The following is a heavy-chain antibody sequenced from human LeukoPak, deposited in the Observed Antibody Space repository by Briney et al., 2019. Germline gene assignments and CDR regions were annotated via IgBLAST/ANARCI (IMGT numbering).Heavy chain of an antibody. J-gene: IGHJ6*03. CDR2: INPNSGGT. D-gene: IGHD2-2*03. Sequence: ASVKVSCKASGYTFTGYYMHWVRQAPGQGLEWMGWINPNSGGTNYAQKFQGRVPMTSDTSISTAYMELRRLRSDDTAVYYCASLGYCSSTSCFNIGYYYMDVWGKGTTVTVSS. V-gene: IGHV1-2*02. CDR1: GYTFTGYY. CDR3: ASLGYCSSTSCFNIGYYYMDV.